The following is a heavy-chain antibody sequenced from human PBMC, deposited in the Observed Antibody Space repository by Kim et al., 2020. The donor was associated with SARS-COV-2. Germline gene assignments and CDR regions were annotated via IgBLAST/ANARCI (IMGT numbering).Heavy chain of an antibody. CDR3: ARRPRRGSTVGFDP. V-gene: IGHV5-51*01. Sequence: SPSFQGQVTISADKSISTAYLQWSSLKASDTAMYYCARRPRRGSTVGFDPWGQGTLVTVSS. J-gene: IGHJ5*02. D-gene: IGHD2-2*01.